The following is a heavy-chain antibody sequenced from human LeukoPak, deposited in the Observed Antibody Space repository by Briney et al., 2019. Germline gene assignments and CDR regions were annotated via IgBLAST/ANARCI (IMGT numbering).Heavy chain of an antibody. Sequence: GGSLRLSCAASGFTFSSYWMHWVRQGPGKGLMWVSRIDRDGREINYADSVKGRFTISRGNAKNTLYLQMNSLRDEDTAVYYCARHIRAAAFDPWGQGTLVTVSS. CDR1: GFTFSSYW. CDR2: IDRDGREI. CDR3: ARHIRAAAFDP. D-gene: IGHD6-13*01. V-gene: IGHV3-74*01. J-gene: IGHJ5*02.